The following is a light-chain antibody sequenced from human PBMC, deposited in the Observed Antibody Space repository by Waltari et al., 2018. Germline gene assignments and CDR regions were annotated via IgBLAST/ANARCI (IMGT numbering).Light chain of an antibody. J-gene: IGKJ2*01. Sequence: DIQMTQSPSSLSASVGDRVTITCRASQSISSYLNWYQQKPGKAPKLLIYAASNLQSGVPSRFSGSGSGTDFTLTISSLQPEDFATFSCQESYSTLYTFGQGTKVEIK. CDR1: QSISSY. CDR3: QESYSTLYT. CDR2: AAS. V-gene: IGKV1-39*01.